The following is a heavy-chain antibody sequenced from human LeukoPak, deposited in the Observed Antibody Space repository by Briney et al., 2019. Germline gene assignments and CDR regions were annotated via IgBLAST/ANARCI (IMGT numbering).Heavy chain of an antibody. CDR2: IYYSGST. Sequence: SETLSLTCTVSGGSISTSSYYWVWIRQPPGKGLEWIGSIYYSGSTYYNPSLKSRVTISVDTSQNQFSLKLSSVTAADTAAYYCARRGGIIRGVASYYYMDVWGKGTTVTISS. J-gene: IGHJ6*03. D-gene: IGHD3-10*01. CDR1: GGSISTSSYY. CDR3: ARRGGIIRGVASYYYMDV. V-gene: IGHV4-39*01.